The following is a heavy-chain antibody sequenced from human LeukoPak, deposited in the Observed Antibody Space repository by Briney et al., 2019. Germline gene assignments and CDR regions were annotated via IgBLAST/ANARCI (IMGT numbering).Heavy chain of an antibody. Sequence: TSETLSLTCTVSGGSISSYYWSWIRQPAGKGLEWIGRIYTSGSTNYNPSLKSRVTMSVDTSKNQFSLKLSSVTAADTAVYYCASSAVLRFLEWPRGAFDIWGQGTMVTVSS. CDR3: ASSAVLRFLEWPRGAFDI. CDR2: IYTSGST. V-gene: IGHV4-4*07. J-gene: IGHJ3*02. CDR1: GGSISSYY. D-gene: IGHD3-3*01.